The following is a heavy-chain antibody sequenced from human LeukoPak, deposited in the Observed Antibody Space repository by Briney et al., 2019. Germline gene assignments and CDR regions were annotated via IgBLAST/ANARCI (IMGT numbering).Heavy chain of an antibody. V-gene: IGHV3-21*01. CDR3: ATAQRGYGSGSYYY. CDR1: GFTFSSFS. CDR2: ISSGSRYT. Sequence: GGSLRLSCAASGFTFSSFSMNWVRQAPGKGLEWVSSISSGSRYTYYADSVKGRFTISRDNAKNSLYLQMNSLRAEDTAVYYCATAQRGYGSGSYYYWGQGTLVTVSS. J-gene: IGHJ4*02. D-gene: IGHD3-10*01.